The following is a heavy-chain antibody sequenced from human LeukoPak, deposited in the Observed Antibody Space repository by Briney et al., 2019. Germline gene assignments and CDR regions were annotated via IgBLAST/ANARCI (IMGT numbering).Heavy chain of an antibody. V-gene: IGHV3-53*01. CDR1: GFTVSSNY. CDR2: IYSGGST. Sequence: GGSLRLSCAASGFTVSSNYMSWVRQAPGKGLEWVSVIYSGGSTYYADSVKGRFTISRDNSKNTLYLQMNSLRAEDTAVYYCARPTGSSLGHDAFDIWGQGTMVTVSS. D-gene: IGHD1-26*01. CDR3: ARPTGSSLGHDAFDI. J-gene: IGHJ3*02.